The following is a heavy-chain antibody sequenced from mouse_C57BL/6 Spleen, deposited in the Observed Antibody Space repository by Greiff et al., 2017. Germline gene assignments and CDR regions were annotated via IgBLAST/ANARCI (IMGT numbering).Heavy chain of an antibody. D-gene: IGHD2-5*01. CDR3: ARGYSNYEGWYFDV. CDR2: FHPYNDDT. J-gene: IGHJ1*03. V-gene: IGHV1-47*01. CDR1: GYTFTTYP. Sequence: VKLVESGAELVKPGASVKMSCKASGYTFTTYPIEWMKQNHGKSLEWIGNFHPYNDDTKYNEKFKGKATLTVEKSSSTVYLELSRLTSDDSAVYYCARGYSNYEGWYFDVWGTGTTVTVSS.